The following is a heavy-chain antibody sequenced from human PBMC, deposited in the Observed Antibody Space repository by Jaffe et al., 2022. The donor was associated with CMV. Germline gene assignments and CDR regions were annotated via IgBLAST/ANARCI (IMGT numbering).Heavy chain of an antibody. CDR2: ISSSSSYI. Sequence: EVQLVESGGGLVKPGGSLRLSCAASGFTFSSYSMNWVRQAPGKGLEWVSSISSSSSYIYYADSVKGRFTISRDNAKNSLYLQMNSLRAEDTAVYYCARDQRGHGGLSAYYYYGMDVWGQGTTVTVSS. D-gene: IGHD2-15*01. CDR1: GFTFSSYS. J-gene: IGHJ6*02. V-gene: IGHV3-21*01. CDR3: ARDQRGHGGLSAYYYYGMDV.